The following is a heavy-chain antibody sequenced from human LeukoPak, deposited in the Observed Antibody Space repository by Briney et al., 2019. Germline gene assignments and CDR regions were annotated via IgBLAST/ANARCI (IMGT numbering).Heavy chain of an antibody. CDR1: GGSISSGSYY. CDR2: IYHSGST. D-gene: IGHD3-22*01. Sequence: PSETLSLTCTDSGGSISSGSYYWSWIRQPAGKGLEWIGSIYHSGSTYYNPSLKSRVTISVDTSKNQFSLKLSSVTAADTAVYYCARGVSSGYTPNDYWGQGTLVTVSS. J-gene: IGHJ4*02. V-gene: IGHV4-39*07. CDR3: ARGVSSGYTPNDY.